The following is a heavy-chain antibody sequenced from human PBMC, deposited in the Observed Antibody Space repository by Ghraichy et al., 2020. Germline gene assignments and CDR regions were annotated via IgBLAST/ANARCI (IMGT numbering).Heavy chain of an antibody. V-gene: IGHV3-15*01. Sequence: GESLNISCAASGFTIIDAWMTWVRQAPGKGLEWVGRIRSKTDGGTTDYAAPVKGRFPISRDDSKNTLYLQMNSLETEETAVYYCAKGGHYYDPWGQGTMVTGSS. J-gene: IGHJ3*01. CDR2: IRSKTDGGTT. D-gene: IGHD3-22*01. CDR1: GFTIIDAW. CDR3: AKGGHYYDP.